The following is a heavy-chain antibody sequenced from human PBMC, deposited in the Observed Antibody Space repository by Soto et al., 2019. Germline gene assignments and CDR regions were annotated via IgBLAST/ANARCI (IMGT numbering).Heavy chain of an antibody. Sequence: PVESLNISCQGSGYSFAIYWIAWVRQMPGKGLEWVGVIYPGDSDTGYCPSFRGQVTISADKSISHVSLQWSSRKASDTALYYCAGNRLRENAYRMDVRGQATRVTVS. CDR1: GYSFAIYW. CDR2: IYPGDSDT. CDR3: AGNRLRENAYRMDV. D-gene: IGHD5-12*01. V-gene: IGHV5-51*01. J-gene: IGHJ6*02.